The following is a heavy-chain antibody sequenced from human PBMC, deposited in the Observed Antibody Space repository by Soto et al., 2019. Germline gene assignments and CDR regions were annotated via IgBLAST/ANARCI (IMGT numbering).Heavy chain of an antibody. V-gene: IGHV3-23*01. D-gene: IGHD1-20*01. CDR1: GFTFSNYA. CDR2: ISGSGGST. Sequence: GGSLRLSCAASGFTFSNYAMSWVRQAAGKGLEWVSAISGSGGSTYYADSVKGRFTISRDNSKNTVYLQMNSLRAEDTAVYCCAKVGITGTTTSWFDPWGQGTLVTVSS. CDR3: AKVGITGTTTSWFDP. J-gene: IGHJ5*02.